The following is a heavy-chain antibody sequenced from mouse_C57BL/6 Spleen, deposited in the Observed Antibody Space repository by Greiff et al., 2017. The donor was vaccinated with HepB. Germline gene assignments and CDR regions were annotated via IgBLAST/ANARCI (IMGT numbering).Heavy chain of an antibody. V-gene: IGHV1-82*01. Sequence: QVQLQQSGPELAKPGASVKISCKASGYAFSSSWMNWVKQRPGKGLEWIGRIYPGDGDTNYNGKFKGKATLTADKSSSTAYMQLSSLTSEDSAVYFCARNWEEDYWGQGTTLTVSS. J-gene: IGHJ2*01. CDR1: GYAFSSSW. D-gene: IGHD4-1*01. CDR2: IYPGDGDT. CDR3: ARNWEEDY.